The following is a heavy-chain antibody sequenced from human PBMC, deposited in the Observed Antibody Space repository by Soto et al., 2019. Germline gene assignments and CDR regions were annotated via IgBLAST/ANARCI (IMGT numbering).Heavy chain of an antibody. CDR2: INSDGSTT. CDR3: TSGKISAAGTEY. Sequence: ELQLVESGGGLVQPGGSLRLSCAASGFTLSGYWMHWVRQGPGKGLVCVSSINSDGSTTTYADSVKGRFTVSRDNAKNTLYLQMNSLRAEDTAVYYCTSGKISAAGTEYWGQGTLITVSS. D-gene: IGHD6-13*01. V-gene: IGHV3-74*03. J-gene: IGHJ4*02. CDR1: GFTLSGYW.